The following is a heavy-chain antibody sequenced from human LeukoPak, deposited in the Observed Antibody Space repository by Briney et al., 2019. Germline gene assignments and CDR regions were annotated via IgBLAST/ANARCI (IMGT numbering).Heavy chain of an antibody. CDR2: FDPEDGET. CDR3: ARAGAIPNTYAFDI. V-gene: IGHV1-24*01. CDR1: GYTLTELS. Sequence: ASVKVSCKVSGYTLTELSMHWVRQAPGKGLEWMGGFDPEDGETIYAQKFQGRVTMTEDTSTDTAYMELSSLRSDDTAVYYCARAGAIPNTYAFDIWGQGTMVTVSS. J-gene: IGHJ3*02. D-gene: IGHD2-21*01.